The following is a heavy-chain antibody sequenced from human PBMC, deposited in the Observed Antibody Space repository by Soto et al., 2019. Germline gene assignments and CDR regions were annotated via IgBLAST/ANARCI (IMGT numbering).Heavy chain of an antibody. D-gene: IGHD3-10*01. CDR1: GYTPTELS. V-gene: IGHV1-24*01. J-gene: IGHJ4*02. CDR2: FDPEDGET. CDR3: ATPKRGSGSYYNPLDY. Sequence: ASVKVSCKVSGYTPTELSMHLVRQAPGKGLEWMGGFDPEDGETIYAQKFQGRVTMTEDTSTDTAYMELSSLRSEDTAVYYCATPKRGSGSYYNPLDYWGQGTLVTVSS.